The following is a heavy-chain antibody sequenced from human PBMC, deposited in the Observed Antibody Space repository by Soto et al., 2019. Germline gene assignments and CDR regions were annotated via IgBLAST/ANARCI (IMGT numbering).Heavy chain of an antibody. CDR1: GFTFSSYS. J-gene: IGHJ6*02. Sequence: GGSLRLSCAASGFTFSSYSMNWVRQAPGKGLEWVSYISSSSSTIYYADSVKGRFTISRDNAKNSLYLQMNSLRDEDTAVYYCASHVLLWFGELSGFPLDVWGQGTTVTVSS. CDR3: ASHVLLWFGELSGFPLDV. V-gene: IGHV3-48*02. D-gene: IGHD3-10*01. CDR2: ISSSSSTI.